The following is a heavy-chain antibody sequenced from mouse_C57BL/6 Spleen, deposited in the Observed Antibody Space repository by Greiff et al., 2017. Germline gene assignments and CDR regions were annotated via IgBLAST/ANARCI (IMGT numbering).Heavy chain of an antibody. V-gene: IGHV5-6*01. CDR1: GFTFSSYG. Sequence: EVQRVESGGDLVKPGGSLKLSCAASGFTFSSYGMSWVRQTPDKRLEWVATISSGGSYTYYPDSVKGRFTISRDNAKNTLYLQMSSLKSEDTAMYYCAREGSSYYFDYWGQGTTLTVSS. D-gene: IGHD1-1*01. J-gene: IGHJ2*01. CDR3: AREGSSYYFDY. CDR2: ISSGGSYT.